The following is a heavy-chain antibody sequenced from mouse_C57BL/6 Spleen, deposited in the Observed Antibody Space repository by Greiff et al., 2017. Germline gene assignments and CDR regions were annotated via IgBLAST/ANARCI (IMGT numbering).Heavy chain of an antibody. J-gene: IGHJ2*01. CDR3: ARGEITTVDFDY. Sequence: QVQLQQSGAELVKPGASVKISCKASGYAFSSYWMNWVKQRPGKGLEWIGQIYPGEGDTNYNGKFKGKATLTADKSSSTAYMQLSSLTSEDSAVYFCARGEITTVDFDYWGQGTTLTVSS. CDR1: GYAFSSYW. V-gene: IGHV1-80*01. D-gene: IGHD1-1*01. CDR2: IYPGEGDT.